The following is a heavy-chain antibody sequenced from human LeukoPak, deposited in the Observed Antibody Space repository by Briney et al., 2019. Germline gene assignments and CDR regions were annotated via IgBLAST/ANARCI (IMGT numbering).Heavy chain of an antibody. CDR3: ARRDYYDSSGYYSAYNWFDP. D-gene: IGHD3-22*01. CDR1: GYTFTGYY. CDR2: INPNSGGT. Sequence: GASVKVSCTASGYTFTGYYMHWVRQAPGQGLEWMGWINPNSGGTNYAQKFQGWVTMTRDTSISTAYMELSRLRSEDTAVYYCARRDYYDSSGYYSAYNWFDPWGQGTLVTVSS. J-gene: IGHJ5*02. V-gene: IGHV1-2*04.